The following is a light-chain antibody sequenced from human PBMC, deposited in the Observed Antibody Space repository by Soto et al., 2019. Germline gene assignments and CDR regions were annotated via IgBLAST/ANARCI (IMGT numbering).Light chain of an antibody. V-gene: IGKV3-15*01. CDR2: GAS. CDR3: QQYNNWPPWT. J-gene: IGKJ1*01. Sequence: EIVMTQSPATLSVSPGERATLSCRASQSVSNDLAWYQQKAGQAPRLLIYGASTRATGIRARFSGSGSGTEFTLTISSLQSEDFAVYYCQQYNNWPPWTFGQGTKVEIK. CDR1: QSVSND.